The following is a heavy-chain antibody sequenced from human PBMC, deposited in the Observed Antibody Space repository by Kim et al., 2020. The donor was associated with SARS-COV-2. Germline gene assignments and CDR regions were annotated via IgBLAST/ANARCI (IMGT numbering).Heavy chain of an antibody. CDR3: ARNLVQQGGSFDY. J-gene: IGHJ4*02. Sequence: SYRPSLRGRVSMSVDTSKNQFFLKLTSVTAADTAIYYCARNLVQQGGSFDYWGQGIQVTVSS. D-gene: IGHD1-1*01. V-gene: IGHV4-28*01.